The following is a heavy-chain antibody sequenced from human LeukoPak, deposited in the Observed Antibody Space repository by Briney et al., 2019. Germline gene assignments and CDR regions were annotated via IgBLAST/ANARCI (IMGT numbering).Heavy chain of an antibody. CDR2: ISYSGTT. D-gene: IGHD3-22*01. CDR3: VRQGSRSGFYERGIDY. V-gene: IGHV4-61*05. J-gene: IGHJ4*02. Sequence: PSETLSLTCTVSGGSISSSSYYWGWIRQPPGKGLEWIGFISYSGTTNYSPSLKSRVSISIDTSKTQFSLKLTSVTAADTAVYYCVRQGSRSGFYERGIDYWGPGTLVTASS. CDR1: GGSISSSSYY.